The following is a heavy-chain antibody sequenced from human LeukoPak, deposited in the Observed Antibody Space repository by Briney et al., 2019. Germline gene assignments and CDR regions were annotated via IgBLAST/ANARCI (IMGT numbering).Heavy chain of an antibody. CDR1: GFTFSSYS. CDR3: ARDRDYYGSGSYEY. J-gene: IGHJ4*02. V-gene: IGHV3-48*01. D-gene: IGHD3-10*01. Sequence: PGGSLRLSCAASGFTFSSYSMNWVRQAPGKGLEWVSYISSSSSTIYYADSVKGRFTISRDNAKNSLYLQMNSLRAEDTAVYYCARDRDYYGSGSYEYWGQGTLVTVSS. CDR2: ISSSSSTI.